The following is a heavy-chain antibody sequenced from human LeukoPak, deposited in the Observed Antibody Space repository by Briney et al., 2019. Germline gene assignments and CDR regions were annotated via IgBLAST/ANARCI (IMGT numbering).Heavy chain of an antibody. CDR3: ARHENDYDFWSGYPHMDV. V-gene: IGHV4-30-4*01. D-gene: IGHD3-3*01. CDR1: GGSISSGDYY. Sequence: SQTLSLTCTVSGGSISSGDYYWSWIRQPPGKGLEWIGYIYYSGSTYYNPSLKSRVTISVDTSKNQFSLKLSSVTAADTAVYYCARHENDYDFWSGYPHMDVWGQGTTVTVSS. J-gene: IGHJ6*02. CDR2: IYYSGST.